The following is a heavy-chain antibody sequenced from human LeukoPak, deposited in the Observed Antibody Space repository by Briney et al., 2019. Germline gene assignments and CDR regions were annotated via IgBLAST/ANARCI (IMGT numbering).Heavy chain of an antibody. CDR2: IYTGGST. CDR1: GFTVTSNY. Sequence: GGSQRLSCAASGFTVTSNYMSWVRQAPGKGLEWVSVIYTGGSTHYADSVKGRFTISRDNSKNTLYLEMNSLRADDTAVYYCARDPVGATTPYYFDYWGQGALVTVSS. J-gene: IGHJ4*02. D-gene: IGHD1-26*01. V-gene: IGHV3-66*01. CDR3: ARDPVGATTPYYFDY.